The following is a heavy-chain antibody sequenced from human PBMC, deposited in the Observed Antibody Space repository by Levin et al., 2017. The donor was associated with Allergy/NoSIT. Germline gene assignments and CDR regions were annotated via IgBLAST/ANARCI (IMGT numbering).Heavy chain of an antibody. CDR3: AKRGYCSGNTCQSHDAIDV. D-gene: IGHD2-15*01. CDR1: GFQFSLYG. J-gene: IGHJ3*01. Sequence: GGSLRLSCAASGFQFSLYGMHWVRQAPGKGLEWVALIVFDGNDQYYADSVKGRFTISGDNSKNTLYLQMSSLRENDTAIYYCAKRGYCSGNTCQSHDAIDVWGQGTLVIVSS. V-gene: IGHV3-30*18. CDR2: IVFDGNDQ.